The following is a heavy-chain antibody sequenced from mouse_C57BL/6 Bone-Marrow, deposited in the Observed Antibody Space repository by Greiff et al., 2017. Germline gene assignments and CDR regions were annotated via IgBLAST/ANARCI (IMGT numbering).Heavy chain of an antibody. CDR1: GYAFTNYL. V-gene: IGHV1-54*01. Sequence: QVQLQQSGAELVRPGTSVKVSCKASGYAFTNYLIEWVKQRPGQGLEWIGVINPGSGGTNYNEKFKGKATLTADKSSSTDYMQLSSLTSEDSAVYFCAREGNSSPTHSDVGGTGTTVTVSS. D-gene: IGHD1-1*01. CDR3: AREGNSSPTHSDV. J-gene: IGHJ1*03. CDR2: INPGSGGT.